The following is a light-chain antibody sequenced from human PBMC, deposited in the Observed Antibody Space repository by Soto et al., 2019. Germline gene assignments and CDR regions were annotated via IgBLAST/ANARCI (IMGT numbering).Light chain of an antibody. CDR3: ATWDDSLSGGV. V-gene: IGLV1-47*02. CDR2: NTN. Sequence: QSVLTQPPSASGTPGQTVTISCSGSSSNIGRNSVFWYRQLPGTAPKLLISNTNHRPSGVPDRFSGSKSGTSASLAIRGLRSEDEADYYCATWDDSLSGGVFGGGTQLTVL. J-gene: IGLJ3*02. CDR1: SSNIGRNS.